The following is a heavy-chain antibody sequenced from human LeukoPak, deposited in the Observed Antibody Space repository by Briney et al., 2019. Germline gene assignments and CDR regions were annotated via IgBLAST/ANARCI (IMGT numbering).Heavy chain of an antibody. Sequence: PSETLSLTCTVSGGSISGYYWSWIRQPPGKGLEWIGEIYHSGSTNYNPSLKSRVTISVDKSKNQFSLKLSSVTAADTAVYYCARGTMIFDYWGQGTLVTVSS. V-gene: IGHV4-59*12. CDR3: ARGTMIFDY. CDR2: IYHSGST. CDR1: GGSISGYY. D-gene: IGHD3-22*01. J-gene: IGHJ4*02.